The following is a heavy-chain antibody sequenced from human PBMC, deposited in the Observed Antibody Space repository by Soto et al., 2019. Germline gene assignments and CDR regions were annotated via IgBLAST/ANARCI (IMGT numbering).Heavy chain of an antibody. V-gene: IGHV1-46*01. CDR2: INPSGGST. D-gene: IGHD6-6*01. J-gene: IGHJ6*02. CDR3: ARVKQLVRGYYYGMDV. CDR1: GYTFTSCY. Sequence: ASVEVSCEASGYTFTSCYIHWVRQAPGQGLEWMGIINPSGGSTSYAQKFQGRVTMTRDTSTSTVYMELGSLRSEDTAVYYCARVKQLVRGYYYGMDVWGQATTVTVSS.